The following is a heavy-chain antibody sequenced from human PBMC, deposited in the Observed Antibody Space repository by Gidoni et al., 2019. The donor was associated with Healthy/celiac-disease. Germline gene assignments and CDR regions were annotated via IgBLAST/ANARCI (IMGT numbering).Heavy chain of an antibody. CDR2: ST. Sequence: STNSNPSLKSRVTISVDTSKNQFSLKLSSVTAADTAVYYCARVGEYSGYDFLSPPYYFDYWGQGTLVTVSS. CDR3: ARVGEYSGYDFLSPPYYFDY. D-gene: IGHD5-12*01. J-gene: IGHJ4*02. V-gene: IGHV4-59*01.